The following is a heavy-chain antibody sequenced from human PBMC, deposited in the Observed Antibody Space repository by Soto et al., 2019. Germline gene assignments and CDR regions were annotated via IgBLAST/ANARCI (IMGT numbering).Heavy chain of an antibody. CDR1: GGTFSSYT. V-gene: IGHV1-69*02. Sequence: QVQLVQSGAEVKKPGSSVKVSCKASGGTFSSYTISWVRQAPGQGLEWMGRIIPILGIANYAQKFQGRVTITADKSTSTAYMELSSLRSEDTVVYYCARANYDILTGYYSWGQGTLVTVSS. CDR2: IIPILGIA. J-gene: IGHJ5*02. CDR3: ARANYDILTGYYS. D-gene: IGHD3-9*01.